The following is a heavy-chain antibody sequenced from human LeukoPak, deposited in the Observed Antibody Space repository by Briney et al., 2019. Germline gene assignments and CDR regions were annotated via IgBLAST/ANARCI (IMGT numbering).Heavy chain of an antibody. CDR3: ARDYYDSSGYYYPLHFDY. J-gene: IGHJ4*02. V-gene: IGHV1-2*02. CDR1: GYTFTGYY. D-gene: IGHD3-22*01. CDR2: INPNSGGT. Sequence: ASVKVSCKASGYTFTGYYMHWVRQAPGQGLEWMGWINPNSGGTNYAQKFQGRVTMTRDTSISTAYMELSRLRSDDTAVYYCARDYYDSSGYYYPLHFDYWDQGTLVTVSS.